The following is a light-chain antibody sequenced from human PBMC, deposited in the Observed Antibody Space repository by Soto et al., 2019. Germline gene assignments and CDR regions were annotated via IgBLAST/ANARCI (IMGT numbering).Light chain of an antibody. CDR2: GAS. J-gene: IGKJ1*01. CDR3: QQYHNLWT. Sequence: EIVLTQSPGTLSLSPGERATLSCRASQSVSNNYLAWYQQKPGQAPRLLIYGASNRATGTPARFSGSGSGTEFTLTITSLQSEDFALYYCQQYHNLWTFGQGTKVDI. CDR1: QSVSNN. V-gene: IGKV3-15*01.